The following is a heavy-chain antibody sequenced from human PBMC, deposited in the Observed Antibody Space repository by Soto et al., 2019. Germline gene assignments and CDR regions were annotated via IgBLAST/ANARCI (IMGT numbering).Heavy chain of an antibody. CDR2: IHPGGQTI. D-gene: IGHD2-15*01. CDR1: GFTFSSSE. V-gene: IGHV3-48*03. J-gene: IGHJ3*01. CDR3: ARRGSR. Sequence: GGSLRLSCAASGFTFSSSEMYWVRQAPGKGLEWISYIHPGGQTIFYAESVKGRFTISRDNAKNSVYLQMNSLRAEDTAVYYCARRGSRWGQGXMVTV.